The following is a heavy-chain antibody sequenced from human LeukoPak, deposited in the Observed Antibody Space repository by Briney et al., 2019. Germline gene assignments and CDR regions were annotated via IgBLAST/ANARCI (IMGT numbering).Heavy chain of an antibody. Sequence: SETLSLTCTVSGGSINNWSWIRQPAGKGLEWIGRISGSGTITYNPALQSRLSISIDTSKNQFSLKLMSVTAADTAVYYCARDSGTTGEVKFDPWGQGTLVTVSS. V-gene: IGHV4-4*07. CDR3: ARDSGTTGEVKFDP. D-gene: IGHD3-10*01. CDR1: GGSINN. CDR2: ISGSGTI. J-gene: IGHJ5*02.